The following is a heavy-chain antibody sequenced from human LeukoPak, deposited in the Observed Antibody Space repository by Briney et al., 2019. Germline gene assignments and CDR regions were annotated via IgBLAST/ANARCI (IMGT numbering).Heavy chain of an antibody. V-gene: IGHV4-59*01. Sequence: PSETLSLTCTVSGGSISSYYWSWIRQPPRKGLEWIGYIYYSGSTNYNPSLKSRVTISVDTSKNQFSLKLSSVTAADTAVYYCARTGGYPYYFDYWGQGTLVTVSS. CDR1: GGSISSYY. J-gene: IGHJ4*02. CDR3: ARTGGYPYYFDY. CDR2: IYYSGST. D-gene: IGHD1-14*01.